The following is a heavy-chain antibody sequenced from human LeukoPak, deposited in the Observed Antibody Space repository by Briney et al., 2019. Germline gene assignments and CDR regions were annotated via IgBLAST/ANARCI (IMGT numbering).Heavy chain of an antibody. CDR1: GYTFTNYG. V-gene: IGHV1-18*01. D-gene: IGHD3-22*01. J-gene: IGHJ4*02. CDR2: IIASNGDT. Sequence: ASVKVSCKASGYTFTNYGISWVRQATGQGLEWMGCIIASNGDTNYAQMLQGRVTLTTDASTNTAYMELRSLRSDDTAVYYCARDLPDLTYSYDSSGLDYWGQGTLVTVST. CDR3: ARDLPDLTYSYDSSGLDY.